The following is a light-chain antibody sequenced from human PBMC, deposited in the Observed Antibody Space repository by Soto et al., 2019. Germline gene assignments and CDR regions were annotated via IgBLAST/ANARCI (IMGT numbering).Light chain of an antibody. CDR2: GAS. Sequence: EIVMTQSPATLSVSPGERATLSCRASQSISSNLAWYQQKPGQAPRLLISGASTRATGIPARFSGSGSGTDFTLTISSLQSEDFAVYYCQQHGSSPITFGQGTRLEIK. J-gene: IGKJ5*01. CDR1: QSISSN. CDR3: QQHGSSPIT. V-gene: IGKV3-15*01.